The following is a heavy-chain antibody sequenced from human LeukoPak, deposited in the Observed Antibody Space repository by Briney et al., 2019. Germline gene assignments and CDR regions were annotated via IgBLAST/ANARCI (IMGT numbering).Heavy chain of an antibody. D-gene: IGHD6-13*01. CDR3: AREQLVRGNAFDI. J-gene: IGHJ3*02. V-gene: IGHV3-48*02. CDR1: GFTFSSYS. CDR2: ISSSSSTI. Sequence: GGSLRLSCVASGFTFSSYSMNWVRQAPGKGLEWVSYISSSSSTIYYADSVKGRFTISRDNAKNSLYLQMNSLRDEDTAVYYCAREQLVRGNAFDIWGQGTMVTVSS.